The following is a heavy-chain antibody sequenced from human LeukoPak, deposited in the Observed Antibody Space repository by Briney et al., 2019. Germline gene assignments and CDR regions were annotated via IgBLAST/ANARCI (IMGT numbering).Heavy chain of an antibody. CDR2: ISSSSSTI. D-gene: IGHD3-3*01. J-gene: IGHJ4*02. CDR1: GFTFSSYS. Sequence: GGSLRLSCAASGFTFSSYSMNWVRQAPGKGLEWVSSISSSSSTIYYADSVKGRFTISRDNAKNSLYLQMNSLRAEDTAVYYCARDRSDFWSGYYDYWGQGTLVTVSS. CDR3: ARDRSDFWSGYYDY. V-gene: IGHV3-48*04.